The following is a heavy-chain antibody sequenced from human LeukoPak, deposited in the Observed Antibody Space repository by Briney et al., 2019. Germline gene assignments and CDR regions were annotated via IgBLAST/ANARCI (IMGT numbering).Heavy chain of an antibody. D-gene: IGHD2-2*01. CDR2: IYYSGST. J-gene: IGHJ4*02. CDR3: ARAGGYCSSTSCLDY. Sequence: SQTLSLTCTVSGGSISSGDYYWSWIRQPPGKGLEWIGYIYYSGSTYYNPSLKSRVTISVDTSKNQFPLKLSSVTAADTAVYYCARAGGYCSSTSCLDYWGQGTLVTVSS. CDR1: GGSISSGDYY. V-gene: IGHV4-30-4*08.